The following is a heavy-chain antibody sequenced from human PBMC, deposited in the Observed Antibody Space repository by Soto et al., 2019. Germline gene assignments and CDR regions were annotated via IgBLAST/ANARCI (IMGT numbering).Heavy chain of an antibody. CDR3: TRENSGLYDFWSGYYLYGMDV. J-gene: IGHJ6*02. D-gene: IGHD3-3*01. V-gene: IGHV3-49*03. Sequence: PGWSLRLSCTASGFTFGDYAMSWFRQAPGKGLEWVGFIRSKAYGGTTEYAASVKGRFTISRDDSKSIAYLQMNSLKTEDTAVYYCTRENSGLYDFWSGYYLYGMDVWGQGTTVTVSS. CDR2: IRSKAYGGTT. CDR1: GFTFGDYA.